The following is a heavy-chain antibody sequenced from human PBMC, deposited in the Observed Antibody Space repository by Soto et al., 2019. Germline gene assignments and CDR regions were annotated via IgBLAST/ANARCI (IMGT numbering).Heavy chain of an antibody. J-gene: IGHJ4*02. V-gene: IGHV4-4*02. CDR3: ARDKITGLFDY. D-gene: IGHD2-8*02. CDR1: GGSISSSNW. Sequence: SETLSLTCAVSGGSISSSNWWSWVRQPPGKGLEWIGEINHSGSTNDNPSLKSRVTISVDTSKNQFSLKLTSVTAADTAVYYCARDKITGLFDYWGQGTLVTVSS. CDR2: INHSGST.